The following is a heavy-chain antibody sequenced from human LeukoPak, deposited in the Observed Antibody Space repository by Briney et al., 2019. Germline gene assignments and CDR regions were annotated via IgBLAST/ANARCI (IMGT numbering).Heavy chain of an antibody. D-gene: IGHD2-15*01. Sequence: MASETLSLTCTTSGDYIGRINYYWGWLRQPPGKGLEWIVSMSYSGHTYYNPSLKSRVTTSIDTSKNQLSLNLKSVTAADTAVYYCARDRDVDDFDSWGHGTLVTVSS. CDR2: MSYSGHT. J-gene: IGHJ4*01. V-gene: IGHV4-39*07. CDR3: ARDRDVDDFDS. CDR1: GDYIGRINYY.